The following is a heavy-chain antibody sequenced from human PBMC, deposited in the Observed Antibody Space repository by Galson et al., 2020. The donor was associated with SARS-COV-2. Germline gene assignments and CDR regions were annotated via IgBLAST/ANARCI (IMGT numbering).Heavy chain of an antibody. J-gene: IGHJ4*02. D-gene: IGHD1-26*01. V-gene: IGHV3-23*01. CDR2: ISGSGGSR. CDR3: AKRGGVGATYLDY. CDR1: GFTFSNDV. Sequence: GESLKISCAASGFTFSNDVMSWVRQAPGKGLEWVSGISGSGGSRYYTDSVKGRFSISRDNSKNTLYLEMNSLRGEDTAVYYCAKRGGVGATYLDYWGQGTLVIVAS.